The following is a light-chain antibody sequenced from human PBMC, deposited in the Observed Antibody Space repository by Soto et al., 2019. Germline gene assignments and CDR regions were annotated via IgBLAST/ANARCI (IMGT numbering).Light chain of an antibody. V-gene: IGLV2-8*01. CDR3: SSYAGSNIVV. J-gene: IGLJ2*01. CDR1: SSDVGGYNY. Sequence: QSVLTQPPSASGSPGQSVTISCTGTSSDVGGYNYVSWYQQHPGKAPKLMIYEVSKRPSGLPDRFAGSKSGDTASLTVSGLQAEDEADYYCSSYAGSNIVVFGGGTKLTVL. CDR2: EVS.